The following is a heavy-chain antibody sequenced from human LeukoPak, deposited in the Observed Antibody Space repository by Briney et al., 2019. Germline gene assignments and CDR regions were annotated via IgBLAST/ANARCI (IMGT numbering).Heavy chain of an antibody. CDR3: ARGIQLWFGVVDY. CDR2: IKQDGSEK. Sequence: GGSLRLSCAASGFTFSSYWMSWVRQAPGKGLEWVANIKQDGSEKYYVDSVKGRFTISRDNAKNTLYLQMNSLRAEDTAVYYCARGIQLWFGVVDYWGQGTLVTVSS. CDR1: GFTFSSYW. V-gene: IGHV3-7*01. D-gene: IGHD5-18*01. J-gene: IGHJ4*02.